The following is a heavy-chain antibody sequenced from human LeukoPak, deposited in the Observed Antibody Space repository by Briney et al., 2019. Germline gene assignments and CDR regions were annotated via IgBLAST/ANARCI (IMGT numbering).Heavy chain of an antibody. CDR1: GFTFSSYS. V-gene: IGHV3-48*01. CDR2: ISSSSSTI. D-gene: IGHD4-17*01. Sequence: GGSLRLSCAASGFTFSSYSMNWVRQAPGKGLEWVSYISSSSSTIYYADSVKGRFTISRDNAKNSLCLQMNSLRAEDTAVYYCASTTVTTKIVGFDYWGQGTLVTVSS. CDR3: ASTTVTTKIVGFDY. J-gene: IGHJ4*02.